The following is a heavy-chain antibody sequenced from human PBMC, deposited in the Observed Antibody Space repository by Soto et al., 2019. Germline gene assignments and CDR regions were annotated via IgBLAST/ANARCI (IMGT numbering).Heavy chain of an antibody. Sequence: GGSMRLSCAASGFIFNTYSMDWVRQAPGKGLEWVASISPSGSYMYYGDSLKGRFTVSRDNGKNSLYLQMDSLRADDTAIYYFPRFGLVTFDCWGQGTLVTVSS. V-gene: IGHV3-21*01. CDR3: PRFGLVTFDC. CDR2: ISPSGSYM. J-gene: IGHJ4*02. CDR1: GFIFNTYS. D-gene: IGHD3-3*01.